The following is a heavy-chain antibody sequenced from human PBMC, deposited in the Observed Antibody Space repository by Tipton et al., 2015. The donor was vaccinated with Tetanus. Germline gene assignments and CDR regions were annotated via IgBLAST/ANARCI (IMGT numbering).Heavy chain of an antibody. CDR3: ARDADMWATRKAFDI. CDR2: ISGYSGHT. CDR1: GYRPTNYG. V-gene: IGHV1-18*01. Sequence: QVQLVQSGPEVKQPGASVTVSCKASGYRPTNYGISWVRQAPGQGLEWLGWISGYSGHTNYAQQVQGRVTMTTDTSTSTAYLELRSLRSDDTALYFCARDADMWATRKAFDIWGQGTMVTVSS. J-gene: IGHJ3*02. D-gene: IGHD1-14*01.